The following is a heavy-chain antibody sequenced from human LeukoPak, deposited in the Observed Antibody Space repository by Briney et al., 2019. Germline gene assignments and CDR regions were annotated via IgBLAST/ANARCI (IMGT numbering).Heavy chain of an antibody. D-gene: IGHD3-22*01. J-gene: IGHJ4*01. CDR3: VKRLYYYDTSGPFDY. V-gene: IGHV3-64D*09. Sequence: GGSLRLSCSASGFTFSSYAMHWVRQAPGKGLEYVSGISAIGRSTYYADSVKGRFTISRDNSKNTLYLQMSSPRTDDTAVYYCVKRLYYYDTSGPFDYWGQGTLVTVSS. CDR1: GFTFSSYA. CDR2: ISAIGRST.